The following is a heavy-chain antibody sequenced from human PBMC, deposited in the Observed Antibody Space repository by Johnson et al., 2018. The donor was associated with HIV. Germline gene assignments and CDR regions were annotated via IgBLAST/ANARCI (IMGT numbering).Heavy chain of an antibody. CDR3: ARDGGRGDFDI. V-gene: IGHV3-11*04. CDR1: GLTFSDYY. Sequence: QVQLVESGGGLVQPGGSLRLSCAASGLTFSDYYMSWIRQAPGKGLEWISYISSSDSTIYSADSVQGRFTISRDNAKNSLYLQMNSLRVEDTAVYYCARDGGRGDFDIWGQGTRVSVSS. J-gene: IGHJ3*02. CDR2: ISSSDSTI. D-gene: IGHD3-16*01.